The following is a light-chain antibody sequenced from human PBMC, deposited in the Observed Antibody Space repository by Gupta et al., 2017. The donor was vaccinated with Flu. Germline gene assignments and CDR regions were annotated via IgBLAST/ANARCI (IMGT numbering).Light chain of an antibody. CDR3: MQRVQRPLT. J-gene: IGKJ4*01. V-gene: IGKV2D-29*01. CDR1: QSLKNK. Sequence: RAASISCKSSQSLKNKLYWYLQKPGQPPQLLSYEVSKRFSGVPDRFSGSGSGTDFTLKISRVEADDVGVYYCMQRVQRPLTFGGGTKVDIK. CDR2: EVS.